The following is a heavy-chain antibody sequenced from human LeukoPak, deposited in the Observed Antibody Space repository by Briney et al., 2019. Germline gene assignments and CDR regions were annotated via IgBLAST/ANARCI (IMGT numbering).Heavy chain of an antibody. CDR1: GITFGNNW. CDR2: INSDGGGA. J-gene: IGHJ3*02. CDR3: ARVIDRYCSGGSCTAFDI. D-gene: IGHD2-15*01. Sequence: GGSLRLSCAASGITFGNNWMHWVRQGPGKGLVWISRINSDGGGAIYADSVKGRFTISRDNAKNSLYLQMNSLRAEDTAVYYCARVIDRYCSGGSCTAFDIWGQGTMVTVSS. V-gene: IGHV3-74*01.